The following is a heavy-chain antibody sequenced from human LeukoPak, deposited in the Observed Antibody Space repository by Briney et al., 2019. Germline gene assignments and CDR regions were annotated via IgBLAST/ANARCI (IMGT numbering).Heavy chain of an antibody. CDR2: IGGSGSPI. V-gene: IGHV3-48*01. J-gene: IGHJ4*02. CDR3: ARDRDYSFDY. CDR1: GFTFSSYT. D-gene: IGHD4-11*01. Sequence: GGSLRLSCAVSGFTFSSYTMNWIRQVPGKGLEWVSYIGGSGSPIYYADSVKGRFTNSRDNAKNSLYLQMNSLRAEDTAVYYCARDRDYSFDYWGQGTLVTVSS.